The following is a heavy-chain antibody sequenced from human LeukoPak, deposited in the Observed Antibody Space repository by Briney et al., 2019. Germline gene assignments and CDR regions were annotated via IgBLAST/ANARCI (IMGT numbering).Heavy chain of an antibody. CDR2: INPNSGNT. CDR3: ARADGSPDY. J-gene: IGHJ4*02. CDR1: GYTFTTLD. D-gene: IGHD2-15*01. V-gene: IGHV1-8*03. Sequence: GASVKVSCKASGYTFTTLDINWVRQATGQGLEWMGWINPNSGNTGYAQKFQGRVTISRDTSISTAYMELSSLRSEDTAVYYCARADGSPDYWGQGTLVTVSS.